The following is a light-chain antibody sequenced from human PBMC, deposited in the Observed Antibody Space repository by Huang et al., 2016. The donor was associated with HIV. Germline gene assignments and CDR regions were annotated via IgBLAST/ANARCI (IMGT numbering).Light chain of an antibody. V-gene: IGKV1-27*01. CDR2: GAS. CDR3: QKYDSAPRT. Sequence: DIEMTQSPPSLSASIGDRVTLTCRASHDISTFLAWYQQKPGSPPKLLIYGASIVQSGVPSRVSGSGSGTDFTLTINSLQPEDVANYYCQKYDSAPRTFGQGTKVEVK. J-gene: IGKJ1*01. CDR1: HDISTF.